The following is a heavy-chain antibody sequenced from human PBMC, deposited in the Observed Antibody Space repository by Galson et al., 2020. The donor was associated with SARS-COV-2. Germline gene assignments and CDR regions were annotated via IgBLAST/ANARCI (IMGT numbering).Heavy chain of an antibody. D-gene: IGHD3-3*01. V-gene: IGHV3-15*01. Sequence: GGSLRLSCAASGFTFSNAWMSWVRQAPGKGLEWVGRIKSKTDGGTTDYAAPVKGRFTISRDDSKNTLYLQMNSLKTEDTAVYYCTTERHGEHYDFWRGYYGDYFYYYMDVWGKGTTVTVSS. J-gene: IGHJ6*03. CDR1: GFTFSNAW. CDR3: TTERHGEHYDFWRGYYGDYFYYYMDV. CDR2: IKSKTDGGTT.